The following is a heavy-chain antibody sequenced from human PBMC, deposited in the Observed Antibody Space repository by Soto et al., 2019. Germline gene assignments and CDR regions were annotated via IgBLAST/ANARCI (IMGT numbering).Heavy chain of an antibody. CDR1: GFSFGDYA. Sequence: GGSLRLSCTASGFSFGDYAMTWFRQAPGKGLEWVGFIRSKAYGGTTEYAASVKGRFTISRDDSKSIAYLQMNSLKTEDTAVYYCAKCGSGCYYSVWGQGATVTVSS. CDR2: IRSKAYGGTT. D-gene: IGHD3-10*01. J-gene: IGHJ6*02. V-gene: IGHV3-49*03. CDR3: AKCGSGCYYSV.